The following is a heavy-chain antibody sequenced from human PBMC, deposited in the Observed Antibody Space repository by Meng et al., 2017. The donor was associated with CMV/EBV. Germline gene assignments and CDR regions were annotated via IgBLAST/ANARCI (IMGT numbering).Heavy chain of an antibody. D-gene: IGHD1-26*01. CDR2: INPNSGGT. J-gene: IGHJ4*02. CDR3: AKTSGSYGGGFDY. CDR1: GYTFTGYY. V-gene: IGHV1-2*02. Sequence: ASVKVSCKASGYTFTGYYMHWVRQAPGQGLEWMGWINPNSGGTNYAQKFQGRVTMTRDTSISIAYMELSRLRSDDTAVYYCAKTSGSYGGGFDYWGQGTLVTVSS.